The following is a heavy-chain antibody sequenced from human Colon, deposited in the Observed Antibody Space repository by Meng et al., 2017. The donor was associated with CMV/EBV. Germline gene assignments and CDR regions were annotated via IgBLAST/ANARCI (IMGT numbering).Heavy chain of an antibody. V-gene: IGHV1-46*01. Sequence: ASVKVSCKTSGYTFTSHYMHWVRQAPGQGLEWMGVIHPSGTPTVYSQKFQGRITLTTDTSTSTVYMELSSLRSEDTAVYYCAREGAVAVRGANMRALRYYGMDVWGQGTTVTVSS. CDR2: IHPSGTPT. J-gene: IGHJ6*02. CDR3: AREGAVAVRGANMRALRYYGMDV. CDR1: GYTFTSHY. D-gene: IGHD2-2*01.